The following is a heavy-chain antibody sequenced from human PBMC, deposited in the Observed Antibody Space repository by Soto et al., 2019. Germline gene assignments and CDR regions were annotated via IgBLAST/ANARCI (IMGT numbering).Heavy chain of an antibody. CDR2: IYYSGST. CDR1: GGSISSYY. V-gene: IGHV4-59*01. J-gene: IGHJ6*02. CDR3: ARGFIAAAGTDYYYYGMDV. D-gene: IGHD6-13*01. Sequence: SETLSLTCTVSGGSISSYYWSWIRQPPGKGLEWIGYIYYSGSTNYNPSLKSRVTISVDTSKNQFSLKLSSVTAAGTAVYYCARGFIAAAGTDYYYYGMDVWGQGTTVTVSS.